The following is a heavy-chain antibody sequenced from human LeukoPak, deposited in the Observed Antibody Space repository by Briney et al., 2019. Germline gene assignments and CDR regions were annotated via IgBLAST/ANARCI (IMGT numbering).Heavy chain of an antibody. CDR3: AKDKGSSSWYFDY. V-gene: IGHV3-9*01. Sequence: GGSLRLSCAASGFTFDHYAMHWVRQAPGKGLEWVPGISWNSVNVDYADSVKGRFTISRDNAKNSLYLQMNSLRAEDTALYFCAKDKGSSSWYFDYWGQGTLVTVSS. D-gene: IGHD6-13*01. J-gene: IGHJ4*02. CDR2: ISWNSVNV. CDR1: GFTFDHYA.